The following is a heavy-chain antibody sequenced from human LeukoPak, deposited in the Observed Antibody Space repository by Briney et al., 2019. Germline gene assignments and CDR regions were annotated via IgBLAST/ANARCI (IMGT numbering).Heavy chain of an antibody. V-gene: IGHV3-30*02. CDR2: IRYDGSNK. D-gene: IGHD3-22*01. J-gene: IGHJ4*02. CDR3: AKVDYYDSSGQYYFDY. Sequence: GGSLRLSCAASGFTFSSYGMHWVRLAPGKGLEWVAFIRYDGSNKYYADSVKGRFTISRDNSKNTLYLQMNSLRAEDTAVYYCAKVDYYDSSGQYYFDYWGQGTLVTVSS. CDR1: GFTFSSYG.